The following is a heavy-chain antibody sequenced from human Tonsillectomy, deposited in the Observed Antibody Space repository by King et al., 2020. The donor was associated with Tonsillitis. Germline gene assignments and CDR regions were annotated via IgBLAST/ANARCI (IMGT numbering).Heavy chain of an antibody. CDR3: GRSPNYYDSSGYSWAVDM. CDR1: GGSISSSNW. D-gene: IGHD3-22*01. CDR2: IYHTGRT. J-gene: IGHJ3*02. V-gene: IGHV4-4*02. Sequence: QLQESGPGLVKPSGTLSLTCAVSGGSISSSNWWSWVRQPPGKGLEWIGEIYHTGRTNYNPSLKSRVAISVANSKNQFSLELTSVTAADTAVYYCGRSPNYYDSSGYSWAVDMWGQGTMVTVSS.